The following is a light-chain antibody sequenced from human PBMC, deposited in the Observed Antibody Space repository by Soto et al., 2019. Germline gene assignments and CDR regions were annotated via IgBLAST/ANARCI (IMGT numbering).Light chain of an antibody. CDR3: GSYRITPAV. V-gene: IGLV2-14*01. CDR2: DVT. CDR1: SSDVGGYNY. J-gene: IGLJ1*01. Sequence: QSALTQPASVSGSPGQSITISCTGTSSDVGGYNYVSWYQQYPGKAPKLMIYDVTNRPSGVSNRFSGSKAGNTASLTISGLQAEDEADYYCGSYRITPAVFGPGTKLTVL.